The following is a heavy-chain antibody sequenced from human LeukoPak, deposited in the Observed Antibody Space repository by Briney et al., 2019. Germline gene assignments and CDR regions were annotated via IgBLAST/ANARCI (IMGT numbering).Heavy chain of an antibody. CDR3: SRGLVGYYHDSSTYPDS. Sequence: GGSLRLSCAASRFPFSSYWMHWVRQAPGRGLVWVSRINGDGSITTYADSVKGRFTISRDNAKNMLYLQLDSLTAEDTAVYYCSRGLVGYYHDSSTYPDSWGQGTLVTVSS. D-gene: IGHD3-22*01. CDR2: INGDGSIT. V-gene: IGHV3-74*01. J-gene: IGHJ4*02. CDR1: RFPFSSYW.